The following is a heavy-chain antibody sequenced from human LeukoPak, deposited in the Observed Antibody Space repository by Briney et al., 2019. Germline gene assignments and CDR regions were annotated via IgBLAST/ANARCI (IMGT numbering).Heavy chain of an antibody. D-gene: IGHD2-15*01. CDR2: IYYSGNT. CDR1: GGSISSGDYY. V-gene: IGHV4-30-4*01. Sequence: SQTLSLTCSVSGGSISSGDYYGSWIRQPPGKGLEWIGYIYYSGNTYYNPSLKSRVTMSVDTSKNQFSLKLSSVTAADTAVYSCARLKSYGFCSGGSCSRWFAPWGPGNPVSVSS. J-gene: IGHJ5*02. CDR3: ARLKSYGFCSGGSCSRWFAP.